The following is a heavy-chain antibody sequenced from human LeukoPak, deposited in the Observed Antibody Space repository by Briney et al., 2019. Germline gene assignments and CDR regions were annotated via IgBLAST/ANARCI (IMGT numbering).Heavy chain of an antibody. J-gene: IGHJ4*02. V-gene: IGHV3-48*03. Sequence: GGSLRLXCAASGFTFSSYEMNWVRQAPGKELEWVSYISSSGSTIYYADSVKGRFTISRDNAKNSLYLQMNSLRAEDTAVYYCARDSQYYDILTGYYGEEFDYWGQGTLVTVSS. CDR1: GFTFSSYE. CDR2: ISSSGSTI. D-gene: IGHD3-9*01. CDR3: ARDSQYYDILTGYYGEEFDY.